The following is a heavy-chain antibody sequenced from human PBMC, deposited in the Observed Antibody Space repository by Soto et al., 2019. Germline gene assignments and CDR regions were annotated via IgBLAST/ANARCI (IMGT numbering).Heavy chain of an antibody. V-gene: IGHV2-5*02. J-gene: IGHJ4*02. Sequence: QITLNESGPTVVRPTETLTLTCRFSGFSLTTSGVGVGWIRQSPGKAPEWLALIYWDDDKRYSASLKSRLTITKDTSKNQVVLIVSDLDPTDTATYYCAHRVLRTVFGLVTTTAIYFDFWGLGTPVAVSS. CDR3: AHRVLRTVFGLVTTTAIYFDF. D-gene: IGHD3-3*01. CDR2: IYWDDDK. CDR1: GFSLTTSGVG.